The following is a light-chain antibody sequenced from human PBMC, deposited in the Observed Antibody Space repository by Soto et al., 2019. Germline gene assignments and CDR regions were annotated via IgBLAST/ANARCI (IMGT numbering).Light chain of an antibody. CDR1: RSNIGSFT. CDR3: AAWDDSLNGWV. Sequence: QPVLTQPPSASGTPGQKFTISCSGSRSNIGSFTVNWYQHLPGTAPKLLIYSNNHRPSGVPGRFSGSKSGTSASLAISGLQSEDESTYYCAAWDDSLNGWVFGGGTKLTVL. J-gene: IGLJ3*02. CDR2: SNN. V-gene: IGLV1-44*01.